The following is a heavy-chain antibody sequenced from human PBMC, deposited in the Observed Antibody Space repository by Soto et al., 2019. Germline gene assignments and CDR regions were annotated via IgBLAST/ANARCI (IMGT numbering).Heavy chain of an antibody. J-gene: IGHJ5*02. D-gene: IGHD3-16*01. CDR2: IYYSGST. CDR3: ARFLFGGFPCSDP. V-gene: IGHV4-61*01. CDR1: GGSISSSSYY. Sequence: SETLSLTCTVSGGSISSSSYYWSWIRQPPGKGLEWIGYIYYSGSTNYNPSLKSRVTISVDTSKNQFSLKLSSVTAADTAVYYCARFLFGGFPCSDPGGRGPRVPVS.